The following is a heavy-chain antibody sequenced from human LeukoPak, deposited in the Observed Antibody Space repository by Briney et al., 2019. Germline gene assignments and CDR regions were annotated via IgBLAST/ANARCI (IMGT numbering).Heavy chain of an antibody. CDR1: GFTFDDYG. V-gene: IGHV3-20*04. Sequence: PGGSLRLSCAASGFTFDDYGMSWVRQAPGKGLEWVSGINWNGGSTGYADSVKGRFTISRDNAKNSLYLQMNSLRAEDTALYYCAKSPLEWLFPHYWGQGTLVTVSS. CDR3: AKSPLEWLFPHY. CDR2: INWNGGST. J-gene: IGHJ4*02. D-gene: IGHD3-3*01.